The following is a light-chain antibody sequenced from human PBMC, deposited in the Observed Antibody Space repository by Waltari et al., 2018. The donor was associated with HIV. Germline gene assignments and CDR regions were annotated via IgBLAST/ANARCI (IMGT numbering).Light chain of an antibody. CDR1: NSNIATNT. CDR2: GNS. V-gene: IGLV1-44*01. J-gene: IGLJ2*01. CDR3: AAWDDSLNAV. Sequence: QSVLTQPPSASGTPGQRVTISCSGSNSNIATNTVNWYQQLPGTAPKLLIYGNSGRPSGVPDRFSGSKSGTSASLAMSGLQSEDEADYYCAAWDDSLNAVFGGGTKLTVL.